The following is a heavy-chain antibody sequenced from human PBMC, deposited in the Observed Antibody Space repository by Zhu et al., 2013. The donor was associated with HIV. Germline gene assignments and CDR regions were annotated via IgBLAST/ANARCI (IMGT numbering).Heavy chain of an antibody. V-gene: IGHV1-8*01. CDR2: MNPNSSNT. CDR3: ATAPIRILGVAGPYYFDP. J-gene: IGHJ4*02. Sequence: QVQLVQSGAEVRKPGASVRVSCKTSGDTFTNYDINWVRQAPGQGLEWMGWMNPNSSNTGYAPKFRGRVSMTRNTSINTAYLDLTSLKSEDTAIYYCATAPIRILGVAGPYYFDPWGQGTLVTVSS. D-gene: IGHD6-19*01. CDR1: GDTFTNYD.